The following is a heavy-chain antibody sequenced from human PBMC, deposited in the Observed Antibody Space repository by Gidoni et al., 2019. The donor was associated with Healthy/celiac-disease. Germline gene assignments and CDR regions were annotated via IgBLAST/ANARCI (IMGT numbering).Heavy chain of an antibody. J-gene: IGHJ4*02. CDR3: ARGGKLGPFDY. V-gene: IGHV4-34*01. D-gene: IGHD6-6*01. CDR2: INHSGST. Sequence: QVQLQQWVAGLLKPSETLSLTCAVYGGSFSGYYWSWIRQPPGKGLEWIGEINHSGSTNYNPSLKSRVTISVDTSKNQFSLKLSSVTAADTAVYYCARGGKLGPFDYWGQGTLVTVSS. CDR1: GGSFSGYY.